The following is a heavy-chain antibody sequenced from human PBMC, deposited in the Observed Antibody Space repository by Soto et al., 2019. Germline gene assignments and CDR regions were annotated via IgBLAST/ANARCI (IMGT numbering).Heavy chain of an antibody. CDR2: ISAYNGNT. D-gene: IGHD3-3*01. Sequence: ASVKVSCKASGYTFTSYGISWVRQAPGHGLEWMGWISAYNGNTNYAQKLQGRVTMTTDTSTSTAYMELRSLRSHDTAVYYCARDVLSDFGSGYYYYYYYGMDVWGQGTTVTVSS. J-gene: IGHJ6*02. CDR3: ARDVLSDFGSGYYYYYYYGMDV. CDR1: GYTFTSYG. V-gene: IGHV1-18*01.